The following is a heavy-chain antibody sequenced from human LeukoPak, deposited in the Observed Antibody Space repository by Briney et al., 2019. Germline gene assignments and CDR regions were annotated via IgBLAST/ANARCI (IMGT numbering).Heavy chain of an antibody. D-gene: IGHD3-22*01. CDR3: ARGGQYYYDSSGYPDY. CDR2: IYYSGST. Sequence: SETLSLTCTVSGGSISSYYWSWIRQPPGKGLEWIGYIYYSGSTNYNPSLKSRVTISVDTSTNQFSLKLSSVTAADTAVYYCARGGQYYYDSSGYPDYWGQGTLVTVSS. CDR1: GGSISSYY. J-gene: IGHJ4*02. V-gene: IGHV4-59*01.